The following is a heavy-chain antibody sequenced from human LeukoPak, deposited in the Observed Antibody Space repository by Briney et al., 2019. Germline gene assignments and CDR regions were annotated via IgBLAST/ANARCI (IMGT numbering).Heavy chain of an antibody. CDR1: GFTFSSYW. Sequence: GGSLRLSCAASGFTFSSYWMSWMRQAPGKGLEWVANVKYDGNEEYYVDSVKGRFTISRGNAKNSLYLQLNSLRVEGTAVYYCKSGGAAPGSFDYWGQGTLVTVSP. V-gene: IGHV3-7*01. CDR3: KSGGAAPGSFDY. D-gene: IGHD1-1*01. J-gene: IGHJ4*02. CDR2: VKYDGNEE.